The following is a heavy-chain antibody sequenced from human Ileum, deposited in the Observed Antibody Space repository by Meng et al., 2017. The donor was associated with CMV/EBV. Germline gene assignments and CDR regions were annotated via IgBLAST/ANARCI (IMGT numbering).Heavy chain of an antibody. Sequence: ASVKVSCKASGYTFTSYDIDWVRQATGQGLEWMGWVNPNSGNTGYAQQFQGRVTISRNTSTSTAYMELNSLKSEDTAMYYCARGRQLVPFYYYYGMDIWGQGTTVTVSS. CDR1: GYTFTSYD. V-gene: IGHV1-8*03. J-gene: IGHJ6*02. CDR3: ARGRQLVPFYYYYGMDI. CDR2: VNPNSGNT. D-gene: IGHD6-13*01.